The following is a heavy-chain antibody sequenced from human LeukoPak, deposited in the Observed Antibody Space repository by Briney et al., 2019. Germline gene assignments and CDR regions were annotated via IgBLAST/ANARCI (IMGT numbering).Heavy chain of an antibody. D-gene: IGHD6-13*01. CDR3: ARGKIAAAPLHTRNWFDP. Sequence: GGSLRLSCAASGFTVSSNYMSWVRQAPGKGLEWVSVIYSGGSTYYADSVKGRFTISRDNSKNTLYLQMNSLRAEDTAVYYCARGKIAAAPLHTRNWFDPWGQGTLVTVSS. CDR2: IYSGGST. V-gene: IGHV3-66*01. CDR1: GFTVSSNY. J-gene: IGHJ5*02.